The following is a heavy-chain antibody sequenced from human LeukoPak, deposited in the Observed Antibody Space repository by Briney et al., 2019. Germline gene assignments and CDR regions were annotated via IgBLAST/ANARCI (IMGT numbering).Heavy chain of an antibody. Sequence: GESLKISCKGSGYSFTSYWIGWVRQMPGKGLEWMGINYPGGSDTRYSPSFQGQVTISADKSISTAYLQWSSLKASDTAMYYCARTGLTTVTTSWFDPWGQGTLVTVSS. CDR1: GYSFTSYW. J-gene: IGHJ5*02. CDR2: NYPGGSDT. V-gene: IGHV5-51*01. D-gene: IGHD4-17*01. CDR3: ARTGLTTVTTSWFDP.